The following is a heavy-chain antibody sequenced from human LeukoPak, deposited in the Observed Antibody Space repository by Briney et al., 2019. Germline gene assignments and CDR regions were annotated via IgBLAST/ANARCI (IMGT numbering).Heavy chain of an antibody. V-gene: IGHV4-4*07. D-gene: IGHD3-22*01. CDR2: IYTSGST. CDR1: GGSISSYY. J-gene: IGHJ4*02. CDR3: ARGGYYDSSGYSYYFDY. Sequence: PSETLSLTCTVSGGSISSYYWSWIQQPAGKGLEWIGRIYTSGSTNYNPSLKSRVTMSVDTSKNQFSLKLGSVTAADTAVYYCARGGYYDSSGYSYYFDYWGQGTLVTVSS.